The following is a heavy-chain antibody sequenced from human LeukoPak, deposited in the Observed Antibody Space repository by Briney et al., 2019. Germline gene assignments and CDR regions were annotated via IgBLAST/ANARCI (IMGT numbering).Heavy chain of an antibody. Sequence: KTSGTLSLTCAVSGGSISSGGYSWSWIRQPPGKGLEWIGYIYYSGSTYYNPSLKSRVIISVDTSKNQFSLNLRSVTAADTAVYYCARGRGDYNWFDPWGQGTLVTVSS. CDR3: ARGRGDYNWFDP. D-gene: IGHD2-21*02. V-gene: IGHV4-30-4*07. CDR1: GGSISSGGYS. J-gene: IGHJ5*02. CDR2: IYYSGST.